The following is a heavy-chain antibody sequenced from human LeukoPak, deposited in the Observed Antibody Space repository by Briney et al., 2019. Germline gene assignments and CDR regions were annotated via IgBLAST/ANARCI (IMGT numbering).Heavy chain of an antibody. CDR1: GGSISSGSYY. Sequence: SETLSLTCTVSGGSISSGSYYWSWIRQPAGKGLEWIGRIYTSGSTKYNPSLKSRVTISVDTSKNQFSLKLSSVTAADTAVYYCARCRILLNWFDPWGQGTLVTVSS. J-gene: IGHJ5*02. CDR2: IYTSGST. V-gene: IGHV4-61*02. CDR3: ARCRILLNWFDP.